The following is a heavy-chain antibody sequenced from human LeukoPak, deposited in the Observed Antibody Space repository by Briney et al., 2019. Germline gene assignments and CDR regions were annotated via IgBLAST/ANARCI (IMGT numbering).Heavy chain of an antibody. CDR2: ISGSGGST. J-gene: IGHJ4*02. D-gene: IGHD5-18*01. Sequence: PGGSLRLSCAASGFTFSSYAMSWVRQAPGEGLEWVSAISGSGGSTYYADSVKGRFTISRDNSKNTLYLQMNSLRAEDTAVYYCAKSGGIQLWSPVGDYWGEGTLVTVSS. CDR3: AKSGGIQLWSPVGDY. CDR1: GFTFSSYA. V-gene: IGHV3-23*01.